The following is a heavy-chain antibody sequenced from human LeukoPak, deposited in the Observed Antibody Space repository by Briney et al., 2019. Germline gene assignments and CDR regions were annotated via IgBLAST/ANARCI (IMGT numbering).Heavy chain of an antibody. D-gene: IGHD3-10*01. CDR3: AKDYPLWFGELSGFDY. CDR1: GFTFSSYG. V-gene: IGHV3-30*02. J-gene: IGHJ4*02. CDR2: IRYVGSNK. Sequence: GGSLRLSCAASGFTFSSYGMHWVRQAPGKGLEWVAFIRYVGSNKYYADSVKSRFTISRDNSKNTLYLQMNSLRAEDTAVYYCAKDYPLWFGELSGFDYWGQGTLVTVSS.